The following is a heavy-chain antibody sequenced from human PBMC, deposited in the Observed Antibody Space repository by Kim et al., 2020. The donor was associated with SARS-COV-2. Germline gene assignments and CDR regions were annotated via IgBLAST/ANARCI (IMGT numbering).Heavy chain of an antibody. V-gene: IGHV3-30-3*01. J-gene: IGHJ6*02. Sequence: GGSLRLSCAASGFTFSNSAMHWVRQAPGKGLEWVAVISYDGSNKYAADSVKGRFTISRDNSKNTLYLQMNSLRAEDTAVYHCARDPWSRLRGFIYSYYGMDVWGQGTPVTVSS. CDR3: ARDPWSRLRGFIYSYYGMDV. CDR2: ISYDGSNK. CDR1: GFTFSNSA. D-gene: IGHD3-10*01.